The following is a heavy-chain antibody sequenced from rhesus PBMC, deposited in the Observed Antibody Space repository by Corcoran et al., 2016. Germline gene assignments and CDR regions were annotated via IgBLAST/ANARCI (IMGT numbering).Heavy chain of an antibody. CDR2: IYGIGSSP. CDR1: GGSISSSY. D-gene: IGHD3-3*01. CDR3: ASDGEYLAWLLSY. J-gene: IGHJ4*01. V-gene: IGHV4-169*02. Sequence: QLQLQESGPGLVKPSETLSVTCAVSGGSISSSYWSWIRQAPGKGLEWIGYIYGIGSSPTYTPPPKGRVALSVDTSKNQLSLKLSSVTAADTAVYYCASDGEYLAWLLSYWGQGVLVTVSS.